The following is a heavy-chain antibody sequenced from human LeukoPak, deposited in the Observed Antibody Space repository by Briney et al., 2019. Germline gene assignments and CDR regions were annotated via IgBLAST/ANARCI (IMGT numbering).Heavy chain of an antibody. CDR2: IIPIFGTA. V-gene: IGHV1-69*13. CDR1: GGTFSSYA. Sequence: GASVKVSCKASGGTFSSYAISWVPQAPGQGLEWMGGIIPIFGTANYAQKFQGRVTITADESTSTAYMELSSLRSEDTAVYYCARPRGGYSYGYDYWGQGTLVTVSS. J-gene: IGHJ4*02. D-gene: IGHD5-18*01. CDR3: ARPRGGYSYGYDY.